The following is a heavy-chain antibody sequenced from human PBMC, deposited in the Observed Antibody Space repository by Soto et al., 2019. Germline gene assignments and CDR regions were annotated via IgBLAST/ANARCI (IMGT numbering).Heavy chain of an antibody. CDR3: SRDPGAASFDF. D-gene: IGHD2-15*01. V-gene: IGHV1-18*01. Sequence: ASVKVSCKASGYTFTNYGISWVRQAPGEGLEWVGWINTSNDNKLYAQKLQGRLTLTTDTSTSTAYMDLTTLRSDDTAVYFCSRDPGAASFDFWAQGTLVTVS. CDR2: INTSNDNK. J-gene: IGHJ4*02. CDR1: GYTFTNYG.